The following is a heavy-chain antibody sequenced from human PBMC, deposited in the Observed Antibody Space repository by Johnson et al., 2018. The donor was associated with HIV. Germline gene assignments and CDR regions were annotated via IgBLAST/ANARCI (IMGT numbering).Heavy chain of an antibody. CDR3: AKPLRWDVAVDAFDI. J-gene: IGHJ3*02. CDR2: IGTAGDT. Sequence: VQLVESGGGVVQPGRSLRLSCAASGFTFSSYDMHWVRQATGKGLEWVSAIGTAGDTYYPGSVKGRFTISRDNSKNTLYLQMNSLRAEDTAVYYCAKPLRWDVAVDAFDIWGQGTMVTVSS. CDR1: GFTFSSYD. V-gene: IGHV3-13*01. D-gene: IGHD1-26*01.